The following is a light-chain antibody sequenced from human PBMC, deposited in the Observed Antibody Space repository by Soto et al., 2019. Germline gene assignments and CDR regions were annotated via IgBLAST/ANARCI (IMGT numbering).Light chain of an antibody. J-gene: IGLJ2*01. CDR3: SSGTSSTTLV. V-gene: IGLV2-18*02. CDR1: SSDVGRYNR. CDR2: EVN. Sequence: QSALTQPPSVSGSPGQSVTISCTGTSSDVGRYNRVSWYQQSPGTAPKLMIYEVNNRPSGVPDRFSGSKSGNTASLTISGLQAEDEGDYYCSSGTSSTTLVFGGGTEVTVL.